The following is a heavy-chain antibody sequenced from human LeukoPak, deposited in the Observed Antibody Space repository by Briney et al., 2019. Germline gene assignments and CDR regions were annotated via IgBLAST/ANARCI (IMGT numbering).Heavy chain of an antibody. D-gene: IGHD6-13*01. J-gene: IGHJ4*02. CDR1: GYTFTGFY. CDR2: INPNNGGT. Sequence: LGASVKVSCKASGYTFTGFYIHWVRQAPGQGLEWMGWINPNNGGTDSAQKFQGRVTMTRDTSISTAYMELSRLGSDDTAVFYCASCGRSYSSNCHFDYWGQGTLVTVSS. CDR3: ASCGRSYSSNCHFDY. V-gene: IGHV1-2*03.